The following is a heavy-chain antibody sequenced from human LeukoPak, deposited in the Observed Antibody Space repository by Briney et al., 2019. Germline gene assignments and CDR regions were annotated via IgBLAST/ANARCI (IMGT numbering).Heavy chain of an antibody. CDR1: GYTFTGYY. CDR3: ARPSPSAAASYYFDY. V-gene: IGHV1-2*02. CDR2: INPNSGGT. D-gene: IGHD6-13*01. J-gene: IGHJ4*02. Sequence: ASAKVSCKASGYTFTGYYMHWVRQAPGQGLEWMGWINPNSGGTNYAQKFQGRVTMTRDTSISTAYMELSRLRSDDTAVYYCARPSPSAAASYYFDYWGQGTLVTVSS.